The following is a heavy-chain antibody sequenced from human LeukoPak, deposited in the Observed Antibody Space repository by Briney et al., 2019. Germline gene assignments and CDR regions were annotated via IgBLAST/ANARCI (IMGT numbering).Heavy chain of an antibody. Sequence: PGGSLRLSCAASGFTFSGSAMHWVRQASGKGLEWVGRIASRANTYATAYAASVKGRFNICRDDPKNSAYLQMNSLKTEDTAVYYCTRHSDSSGWYAGIDAFDIWGQGTMVTVSS. CDR1: GFTFSGSA. CDR2: IASRANTYAT. V-gene: IGHV3-73*01. J-gene: IGHJ3*02. D-gene: IGHD6-19*01. CDR3: TRHSDSSGWYAGIDAFDI.